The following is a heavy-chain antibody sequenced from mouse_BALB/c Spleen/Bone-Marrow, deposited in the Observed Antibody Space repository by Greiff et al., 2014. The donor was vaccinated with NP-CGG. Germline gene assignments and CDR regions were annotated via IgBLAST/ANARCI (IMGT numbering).Heavy chain of an antibody. J-gene: IGHJ4*01. D-gene: IGHD1-2*01. CDR1: GFTFSDYY. Sequence: EVMLVKSGGGLVKPGGSLKLSCAASGFTFSDYYMYWVRQTPEKRLEWVATISDGGSYTYYPDSVKGRFTISRDNAKNNLYLQMSSLKSEDTAMYYCARDRRITTATYAMDYWGQGTSVTVSS. CDR2: ISDGGSYT. CDR3: ARDRRITTATYAMDY. V-gene: IGHV5-4*02.